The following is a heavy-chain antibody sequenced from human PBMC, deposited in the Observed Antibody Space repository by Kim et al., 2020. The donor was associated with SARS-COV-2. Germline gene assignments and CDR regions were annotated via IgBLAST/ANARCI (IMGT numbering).Heavy chain of an antibody. V-gene: IGHV3-72*01. D-gene: IGHD4-17*01. Sequence: AASVEGRFTVSRDDSKNSLYLQMNSLKPEDTAVYYCTRSPVGYGPHDYGGQGTLVTVSS. J-gene: IGHJ4*02. CDR3: TRSPVGYGPHDY.